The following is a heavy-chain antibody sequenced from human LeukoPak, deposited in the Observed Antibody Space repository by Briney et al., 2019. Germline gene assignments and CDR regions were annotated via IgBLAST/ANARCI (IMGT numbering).Heavy chain of an antibody. CDR1: RFIFSSYA. Sequence: QPGGSLRLSCAASRFIFSSYAMSWVRQAPGKGLEWVSAISGSGGSTYYADSVKGRFTISRDNSKNTLYLQMNSLRAEETAEYYCAKDPNSSGWYQGVFEYWGQGTLVTVSS. CDR3: AKDPNSSGWYQGVFEY. J-gene: IGHJ4*02. CDR2: ISGSGGST. V-gene: IGHV3-23*01. D-gene: IGHD6-19*01.